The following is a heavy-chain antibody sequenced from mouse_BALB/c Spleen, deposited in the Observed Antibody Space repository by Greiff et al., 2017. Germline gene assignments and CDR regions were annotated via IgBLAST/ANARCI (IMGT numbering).Heavy chain of an antibody. CDR3: ARSGYGSSYHFDY. CDR2: INPSTGYT. CDR1: GYTFTSYW. J-gene: IGHJ2*01. Sequence: VKVVESGAELAKPGASVKMSCKASGYTFTSYWMHWVKQRPGQGLEWIGYINPSTGYTEYKQKFKDKATLTADKSSSTAYMQLSSLTSEDSAVYYCARSGYGSSYHFDYWGQGTTLTVSS. D-gene: IGHD1-1*01. V-gene: IGHV1-7*01.